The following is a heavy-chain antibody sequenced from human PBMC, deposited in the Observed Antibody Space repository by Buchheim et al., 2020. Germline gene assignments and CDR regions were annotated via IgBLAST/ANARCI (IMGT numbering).Heavy chain of an antibody. V-gene: IGHV3-23*01. CDR3: AKRRGSTYYFDY. Sequence: EVQLLESGGGLVQPGGSLRLSCAASGFTLSSYSMSWVRQAPGKGLEWVSSISGSGGGTYYADSLKGRFAISRDSSKNTLYLQMSSLRADDTAVYYCAKRRGSTYYFDYWGHGTL. CDR1: GFTLSSYS. CDR2: ISGSGGGT. D-gene: IGHD1-1*01. J-gene: IGHJ4*01.